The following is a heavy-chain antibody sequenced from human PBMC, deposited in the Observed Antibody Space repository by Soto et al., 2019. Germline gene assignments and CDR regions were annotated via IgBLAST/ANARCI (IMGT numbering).Heavy chain of an antibody. V-gene: IGHV3-21*01. Sequence: EVQLVESGGGLVKPGGSLRLSCAASGFSFSTSTMNWVRQAPGKGLEFVSSIGRTGIDRYYIDSVKGRFTISRDNAQNSLYLQVNGLRAGDTALYYCVCDDNRRYWGQGTLVTVSS. CDR1: GFSFSTST. CDR2: IGRTGIDR. D-gene: IGHD1-1*01. J-gene: IGHJ4*02. CDR3: VCDDNRRY.